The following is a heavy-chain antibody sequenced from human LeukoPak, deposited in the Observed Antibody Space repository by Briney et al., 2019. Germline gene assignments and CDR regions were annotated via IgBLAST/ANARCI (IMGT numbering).Heavy chain of an antibody. V-gene: IGHV3-7*01. Sequence: GGSLRLSCAASGVTFSSSWMSWVRQAPGKGLEWVANIQQDGIKKYYVDSVEGRFTISRENAKNSLFLQMSSLRADDTAVYYCGRELDGSVDYWGQGTLVTVSS. J-gene: IGHJ4*02. CDR2: IQQDGIKK. CDR3: GRELDGSVDY. D-gene: IGHD3-10*01. CDR1: GVTFSSSW.